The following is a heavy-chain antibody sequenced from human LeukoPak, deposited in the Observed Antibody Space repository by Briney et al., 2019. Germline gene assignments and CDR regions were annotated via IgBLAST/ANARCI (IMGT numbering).Heavy chain of an antibody. Sequence: PGGSLRLSCAASGFTFSSYWMHWVRQAPGKGLVWVSRINTDGSSTSYADSVKGRFTISRDNAKNTLYLQMNSLRAEDTAVYYCARVPYRLELRSFPNAFDIWGQGTMVTVSS. J-gene: IGHJ3*02. CDR3: ARVPYRLELRSFPNAFDI. CDR2: INTDGSST. CDR1: GFTFSSYW. D-gene: IGHD1-7*01. V-gene: IGHV3-74*01.